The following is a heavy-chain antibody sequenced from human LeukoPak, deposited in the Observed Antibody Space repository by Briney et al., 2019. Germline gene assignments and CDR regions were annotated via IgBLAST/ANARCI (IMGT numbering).Heavy chain of an antibody. D-gene: IGHD3-10*01. J-gene: IGHJ4*02. CDR1: GFTFGDYY. CDR2: ISGSSGNI. CDR3: ASPVRG. V-gene: IGHV3-11*03. Sequence: GGSLRLSCTASGFTFGDYYMSWIRQAPGKGLEWVSYISGSSGNINYADSVKGRFTISRDNAKNSLHLQMNSLRDEDTAVYYCASPVRGWGQGALVTVSS.